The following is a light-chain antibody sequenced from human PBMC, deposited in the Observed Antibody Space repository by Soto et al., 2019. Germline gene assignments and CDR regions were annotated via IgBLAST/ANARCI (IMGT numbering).Light chain of an antibody. CDR2: DAS. CDR1: QDINIY. Sequence: DIQMTQSPSSLFASVGDRVTITCQATQDINIYLNWYQHKPGRAPKLLIYDASNLETGVPSRFSGSGSGTDFTFTISSLQPEDIATYYCQHCDSLPLTFGQGTRLEI. CDR3: QHCDSLPLT. V-gene: IGKV1-33*01. J-gene: IGKJ5*01.